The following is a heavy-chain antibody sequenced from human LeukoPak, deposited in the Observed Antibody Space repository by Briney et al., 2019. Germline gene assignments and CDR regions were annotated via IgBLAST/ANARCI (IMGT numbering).Heavy chain of an antibody. V-gene: IGHV3-20*04. CDR2: INWNGGSA. D-gene: IGHD2-2*01. CDR3: ARVFMPWGWFDP. J-gene: IGHJ5*02. Sequence: GGSLRLSCAASGFTFDDYGMSWVRQAPGKGLEWVSGINWNGGSAGYADSVKGRFTISRDNAKNSLYLQMDSLRAEDTAVYYCARVFMPWGWFDPWGQGTLVTVSS. CDR1: GFTFDDYG.